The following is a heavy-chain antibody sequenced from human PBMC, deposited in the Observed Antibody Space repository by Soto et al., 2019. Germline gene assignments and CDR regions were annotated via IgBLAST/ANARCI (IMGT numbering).Heavy chain of an antibody. Sequence: PGESLKISXKGSGYSFTSYWIGWVRQMPGKGLEWMGIIYPGDSDTRYSPSFQGQVTISADKSISTAYLQWSSLKASDTAIYYCARTAAAGKYYYGVDVWGQGTTVTLSS. CDR2: IYPGDSDT. J-gene: IGHJ6*02. D-gene: IGHD6-13*01. CDR3: ARTAAAGKYYYGVDV. CDR1: GYSFTSYW. V-gene: IGHV5-51*01.